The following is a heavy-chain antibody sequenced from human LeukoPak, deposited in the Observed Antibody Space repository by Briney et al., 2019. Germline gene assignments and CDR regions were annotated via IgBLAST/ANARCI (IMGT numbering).Heavy chain of an antibody. Sequence: GRSLRLSCAASGFTFSSYAMSWVRQAPGKGLEWVSAISGSGGSTYYADSVKGRFTISRDNSKNTLYLQMNSLRAEDTAVYYCARGGDILTGYAFDYWGQGTLVTVSS. D-gene: IGHD3-9*01. CDR3: ARGGDILTGYAFDY. CDR2: ISGSGGST. V-gene: IGHV3-23*01. J-gene: IGHJ4*02. CDR1: GFTFSSYA.